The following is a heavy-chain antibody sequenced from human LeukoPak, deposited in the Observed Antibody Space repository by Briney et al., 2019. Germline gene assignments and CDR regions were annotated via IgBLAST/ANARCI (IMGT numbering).Heavy chain of an antibody. J-gene: IGHJ3*02. CDR2: IKPNSGGT. CDR1: GYTFTGYY. V-gene: IGHV1-2*02. Sequence: ASVKVSCKASGYTFTGYYMHWVRQAPGQGLEWMGWIKPNSGGTNYAQKFQGRVTMTRNTSINTAYMELSSLRSEDTAVYYCARGGGVRYFDWLSPLDAFDIWGQGTMVTVSS. D-gene: IGHD3-9*01. CDR3: ARGGGVRYFDWLSPLDAFDI.